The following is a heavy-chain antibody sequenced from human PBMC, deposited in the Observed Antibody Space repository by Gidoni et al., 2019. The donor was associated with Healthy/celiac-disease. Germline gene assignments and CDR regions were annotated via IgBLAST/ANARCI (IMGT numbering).Heavy chain of an antibody. CDR3: ARVRNYYDSSGYYPVENWFDP. V-gene: IGHV4-31*03. CDR1: GGSISSGGYY. J-gene: IGHJ5*02. Sequence: QVQLQEPGPGLVKPSQTLSLTCTVSGGSISSGGYYWLWIRQHPGKGLEWIGYIYYSGSTDYNPSLKSRVTISVDTSKNQFSLKLSSVTAADTAVYYCARVRNYYDSSGYYPVENWFDPWGQGTLVTVSS. CDR2: IYYSGST. D-gene: IGHD3-22*01.